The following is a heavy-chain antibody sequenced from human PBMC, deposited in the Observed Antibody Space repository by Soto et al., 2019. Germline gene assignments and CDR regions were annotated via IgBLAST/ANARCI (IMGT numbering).Heavy chain of an antibody. J-gene: IGHJ4*02. CDR3: ARIALYCSGGSCFYFDF. Sequence: ASVKVSCKASGYTFTDHYFHWVLQAPGQGLEWMGWINPKSGATKYAQKFQGWVTMTRDTSISTAYMGLSRLKSDDTAVYYCARIALYCSGGSCFYFDFWGQGTLVTVSS. CDR2: INPKSGAT. D-gene: IGHD2-15*01. CDR1: GYTFTDHY. V-gene: IGHV1-2*04.